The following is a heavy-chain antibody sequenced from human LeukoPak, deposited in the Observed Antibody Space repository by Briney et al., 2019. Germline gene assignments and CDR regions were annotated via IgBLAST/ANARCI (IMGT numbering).Heavy chain of an antibody. CDR1: GGSISSGDYY. J-gene: IGHJ4*02. Sequence: SETLSLTCTVSGGSISSGDYYWSWIRQPPGKGLEWIGYIYHSGSTYYNPSLKSRVTISVDRSKNQFSLKLSSVTAADTAVYYCAAQRGGFDYWGQGTLVTVSS. CDR3: AAQRGGFDY. V-gene: IGHV4-30-2*01. D-gene: IGHD3-16*01. CDR2: IYHSGST.